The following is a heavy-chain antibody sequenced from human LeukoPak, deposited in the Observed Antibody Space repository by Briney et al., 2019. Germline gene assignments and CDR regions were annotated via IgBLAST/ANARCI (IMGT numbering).Heavy chain of an antibody. CDR3: AKGGSYYKRPIDY. D-gene: IGHD3-10*01. CDR2: ITSSSSYI. CDR1: GFTFSSYS. V-gene: IGHV3-21*04. Sequence: PGGSLRLSCAASGFTFSSYSMNWVRQAPGKGLEWVSSITSSSSYIYYADSVKGRFTISRDNAKNSLYLQMNSLRAEDTALYYCAKGGSYYKRPIDYWGQGTLVTVSS. J-gene: IGHJ4*02.